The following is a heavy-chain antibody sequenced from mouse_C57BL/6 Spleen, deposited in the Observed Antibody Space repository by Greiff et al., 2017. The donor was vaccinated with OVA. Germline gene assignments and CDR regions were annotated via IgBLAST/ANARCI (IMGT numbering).Heavy chain of an antibody. Sequence: QVQLKQPGAELVKPGASVKVSCKASGYTFTSYWMHWVKQRPGQGLEWIGEIDPSDSYTNYNQKFKGKSTLTVDKSSSTAYMQLSSLTSEDSAVYYCARRGYLGAMDYWGQGTSVTVSS. CDR2: IDPSDSYT. CDR1: GYTFTSYW. CDR3: ARRGYLGAMDY. V-gene: IGHV1-69*01. D-gene: IGHD3-1*01. J-gene: IGHJ4*01.